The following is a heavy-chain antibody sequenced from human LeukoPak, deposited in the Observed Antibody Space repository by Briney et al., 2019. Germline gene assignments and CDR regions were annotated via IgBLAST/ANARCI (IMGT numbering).Heavy chain of an antibody. CDR1: GGSISSGGYS. D-gene: IGHD5-12*01. CDR3: ARVRRGGYVFDY. Sequence: PSETLSLTCAVSGGSISSGGYSWSWIRQPPGKGLEWIGYIYHSGSTYYNPSLKSRVTISVDRSKNQFSLKLSSVTAADTAVYYCARVRRGGYVFDYWGQGTLVTVSS. CDR2: IYHSGST. J-gene: IGHJ4*02. V-gene: IGHV4-30-2*01.